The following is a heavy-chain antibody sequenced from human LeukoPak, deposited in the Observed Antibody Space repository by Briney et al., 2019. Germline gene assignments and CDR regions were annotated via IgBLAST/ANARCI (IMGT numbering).Heavy chain of an antibody. V-gene: IGHV4-61*10. CDR3: ARERVNYDFWSTGINSFDY. CDR1: GGSISSGSYY. CDR2: IYYSGST. Sequence: PSETLSLTCTVSGGSISSGSYYWSCIRQPAGKGLECIGYIYYSGSTNYNPSLKSRVTISVDTSKNQFSLKLSSVTAADTAVYYCARERVNYDFWSTGINSFDYWGQGTLVTVSS. J-gene: IGHJ4*02. D-gene: IGHD3-3*01.